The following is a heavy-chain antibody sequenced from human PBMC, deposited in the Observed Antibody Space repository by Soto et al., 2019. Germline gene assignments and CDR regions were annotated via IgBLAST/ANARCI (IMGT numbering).Heavy chain of an antibody. J-gene: IGHJ5*02. CDR3: AIGVVPLNWFDP. Sequence: PSETLSLTCTVSGGSISSGGYYWSWIRQHPGKGLEWIGYIYYSGSTYYNPSLKSRVTISVDTSKNQFSLKLSSVTAADTAVYYCAIGVVPLNWFDPWGQGTLVTVSS. V-gene: IGHV4-31*03. D-gene: IGHD2-2*01. CDR2: IYYSGST. CDR1: GGSISSGGYY.